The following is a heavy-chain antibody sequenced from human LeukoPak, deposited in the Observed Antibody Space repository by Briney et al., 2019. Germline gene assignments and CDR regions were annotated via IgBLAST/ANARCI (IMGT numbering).Heavy chain of an antibody. CDR2: IKSKTDGGTT. J-gene: IGHJ3*02. V-gene: IGHV3-15*01. Sequence: GGSLRLSCAASGFTFRNAWMSSVRQAPGKGLEWVGRIKSKTDGGTTDYAAPVKGRFTISRDDSKNTLYLQMNSLKTEDTAAYYCTTDQQGYYDYVWGSYTAFDIWGQGTMVTVSS. CDR3: TTDQQGYYDYVWGSYTAFDI. CDR1: GFTFRNAW. D-gene: IGHD3-16*01.